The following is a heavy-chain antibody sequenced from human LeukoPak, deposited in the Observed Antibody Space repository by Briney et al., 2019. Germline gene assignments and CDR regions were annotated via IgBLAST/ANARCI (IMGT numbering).Heavy chain of an antibody. J-gene: IGHJ4*02. Sequence: GRSLRLSCAASGFTFDDYAMHWVRQAPGKGLEWVSGISWNSGSIGYADSVKGRFTISRDNAKNSLYLQMNSLRAEDTALYYCAKDILSDNWGYFRNFDYWGQGTLVTVSS. V-gene: IGHV3-9*01. D-gene: IGHD1-1*01. CDR1: GFTFDDYA. CDR2: ISWNSGSI. CDR3: AKDILSDNWGYFRNFDY.